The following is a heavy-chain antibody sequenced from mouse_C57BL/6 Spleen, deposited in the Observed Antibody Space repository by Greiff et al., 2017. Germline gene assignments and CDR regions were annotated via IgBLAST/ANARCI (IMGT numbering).Heavy chain of an antibody. CDR1: GYTFTDYY. CDR2: INPNNGGT. V-gene: IGHV1-26*01. D-gene: IGHD2-5*01. J-gene: IGHJ1*03. CDR3: AGGSNCHFDV. Sequence: EVQLQQSGPELVKPGASVKISCKASGYTFTDYYMNWVKQSHGKSLEWIGDINPNNGGTSYNQKFKGKATLTVDKSSSTAYMELRSLTSEDSAVYYCAGGSNCHFDVWGTGTTVTVSS.